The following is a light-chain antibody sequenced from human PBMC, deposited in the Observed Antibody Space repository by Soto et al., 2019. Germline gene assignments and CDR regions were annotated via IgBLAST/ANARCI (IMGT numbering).Light chain of an antibody. J-gene: IGKJ2*01. CDR3: LQHKSWPFT. CDR1: QSVSSS. Sequence: EIVMTQSPATLSVSPGERATLSCRASQSVSSSLAWFQQKPGQAPRLLIYAASARATGIAARLSGSGSGTEFTLTISSLQSEDFAVYYCLQHKSWPFTFGQGPSWRSN. CDR2: AAS. V-gene: IGKV3-15*01.